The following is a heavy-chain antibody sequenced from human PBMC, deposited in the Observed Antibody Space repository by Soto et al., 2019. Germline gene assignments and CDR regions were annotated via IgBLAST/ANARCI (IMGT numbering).Heavy chain of an antibody. CDR3: ARDSWNTFDI. CDR1: GFTFSSYW. J-gene: IGHJ3*02. D-gene: IGHD1-1*01. V-gene: IGHV3-74*01. Sequence: EVQLVESGGGLVQPGGSLRLSCAASGFTFSSYWMHWVRQAPGKGLVWLSRINTDGSSTSHADSVKGRFTISRDNAKNTLYLQMNSLRAEDTAVYYCARDSWNTFDIWGQGTMVTVSS. CDR2: INTDGSST.